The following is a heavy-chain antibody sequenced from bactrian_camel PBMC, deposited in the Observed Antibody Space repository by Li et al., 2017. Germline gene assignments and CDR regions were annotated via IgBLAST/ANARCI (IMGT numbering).Heavy chain of an antibody. CDR2: IGSNGSL. V-gene: IGHV3S55*01. CDR3: AVHFGSTYCLVSSAWYDH. Sequence: QVQLVESGGGSVQAGGSLRLSCVASGYTQCMGWFRQTPGNERERVATIGSNGSLRYADFAKGRFTISQDKSENTLALQMNSLKPEDTAMYYCAVHFGSTYCLVSSAWYDHSGQGTQVTVS. CDR1: GYTQC. D-gene: IGHD2*01. J-gene: IGHJ4*01.